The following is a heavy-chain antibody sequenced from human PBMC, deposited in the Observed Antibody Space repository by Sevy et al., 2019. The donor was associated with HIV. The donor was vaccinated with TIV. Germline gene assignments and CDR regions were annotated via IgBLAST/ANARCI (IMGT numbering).Heavy chain of an antibody. V-gene: IGHV1-24*01. Sequence: ASVKVSCKVSGNTLTGLSMNWVRQAPGEGLEWMGTFDPEDGRIMYAQKFQGTVTMTEDTSTDTAYMELSSLRSEDTAVYYCATTKDYYDNSGYPFDYWGQGTLVTVSS. CDR1: GNTLTGLS. CDR2: FDPEDGRI. CDR3: ATTKDYYDNSGYPFDY. D-gene: IGHD3-22*01. J-gene: IGHJ4*02.